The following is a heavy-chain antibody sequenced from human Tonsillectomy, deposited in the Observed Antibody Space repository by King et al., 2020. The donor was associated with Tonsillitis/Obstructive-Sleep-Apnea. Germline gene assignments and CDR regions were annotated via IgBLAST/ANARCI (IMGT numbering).Heavy chain of an antibody. D-gene: IGHD2-21*02. CDR1: GFTFSSYW. CDR3: ARLGILTATDAFDI. Sequence: VQLVESGGGLVQPGGSLRLSCAASGFTFSSYWMNWGRQAPGKGLVWVSRVNSNGRRINYADSVKGRFTISRDNAKNTLYLQMNGLRVEDTAVYYCARLGILTATDAFDIWGQGTMVTVSS. V-gene: IGHV3-74*01. CDR2: VNSNGRRI. J-gene: IGHJ3*02.